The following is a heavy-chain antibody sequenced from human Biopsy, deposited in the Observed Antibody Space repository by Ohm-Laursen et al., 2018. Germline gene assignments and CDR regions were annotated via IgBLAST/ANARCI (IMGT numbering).Heavy chain of an antibody. CDR2: IHYTGHI. V-gene: IGHV4-59*08. Sequence: SETLSLTCTVSGDTISTYYWNWIRQTPGKGLEWIGYIHYTGHIRISPSLNNRATISVDTSKDQFSLKLSSLTAADTAIYYCARNRVDVVKVTTIGWNFDLWGRGTLVTVS. J-gene: IGHJ2*01. D-gene: IGHD5-12*01. CDR1: GDTISTYY. CDR3: ARNRVDVVKVTTIGWNFDL.